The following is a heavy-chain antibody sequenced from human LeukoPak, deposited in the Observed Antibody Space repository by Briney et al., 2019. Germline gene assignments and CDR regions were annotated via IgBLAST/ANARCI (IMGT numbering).Heavy chain of an antibody. D-gene: IGHD2-2*01. CDR1: GFSVSTHF. Sequence: GGSLRLSCAVSGFSVSTHFMTWVRQAPGKGLEWVSVIYGGTVTYYPDSVKGRFTISRDNAKNSLYLQMNSLRAEDTAVYYCATLVVPAANVDYGGQGPRATVSS. CDR2: IYGGTVT. J-gene: IGHJ4*02. V-gene: IGHV3-53*01. CDR3: ATLVVPAANVDY.